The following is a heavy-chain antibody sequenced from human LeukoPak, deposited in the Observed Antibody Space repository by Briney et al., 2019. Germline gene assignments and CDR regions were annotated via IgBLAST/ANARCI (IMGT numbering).Heavy chain of an antibody. CDR1: VCTLTGYF. Sequence: ASVTVSCKASVCTLTGYFMHGLRPAPGQGREWMEWINTNSGGTNYAQKFQGTVTRTRDTCISTAYMELSRLRSDDTAVYYCASGYSSGWYYFDYWGQGTLVTVSS. CDR2: INTNSGGT. V-gene: IGHV1-2*02. J-gene: IGHJ4*02. CDR3: ASGYSSGWYYFDY. D-gene: IGHD6-19*01.